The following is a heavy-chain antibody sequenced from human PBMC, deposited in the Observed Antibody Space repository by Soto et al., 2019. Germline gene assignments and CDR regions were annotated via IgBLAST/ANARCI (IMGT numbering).Heavy chain of an antibody. J-gene: IGHJ4*02. V-gene: IGHV3-30*18. CDR3: AKVGGQQLNFDY. Sequence: QVQLVESGGGVVQPGRSLRLSCAASGFTFSSYGMHWVRQAPGKGLEWVAVISYDGSNKYYADSVKGRFTISRDNSKNTLYLQMNSLRAEDTAVYYCAKVGGQQLNFDYWGQGTLVTVSS. CDR1: GFTFSSYG. CDR2: ISYDGSNK. D-gene: IGHD6-13*01.